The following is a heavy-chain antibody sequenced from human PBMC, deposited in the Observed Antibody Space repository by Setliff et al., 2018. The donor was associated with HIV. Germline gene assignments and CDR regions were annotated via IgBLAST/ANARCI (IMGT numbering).Heavy chain of an antibody. J-gene: IGHJ4*02. V-gene: IGHV1-2*02. D-gene: IGHD7-27*01. CDR1: GYTFTGYS. CDR3: ARDPITGAGLGDY. Sequence: GASVKVSCQASGYTFTGYSMHWVRQAPGQGLEWMGWINPNSGGTNYAQKFQGRVTMTRDTSISTAYMELSRLRSDDTAVYYCARDPITGAGLGDYWGQGTLVTVSS. CDR2: INPNSGGT.